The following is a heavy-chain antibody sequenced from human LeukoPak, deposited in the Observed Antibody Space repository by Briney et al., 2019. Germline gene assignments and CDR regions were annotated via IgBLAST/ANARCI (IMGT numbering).Heavy chain of an antibody. CDR2: IYYSGST. D-gene: IGHD5-12*01. J-gene: IGHJ4*02. V-gene: IGHV4-59*12. CDR1: GGSISSYY. CDR3: ARDRVGYHVDY. Sequence: PSETLSLTCTVSGGSISSYYWSWIRQPPGKGLEWIGYIYYSGSTNYNPSLKSRVTISVDTSKNQFSLKPSSVTAADTAVYYCARDRVGYHVDYWGQGTLVTVSS.